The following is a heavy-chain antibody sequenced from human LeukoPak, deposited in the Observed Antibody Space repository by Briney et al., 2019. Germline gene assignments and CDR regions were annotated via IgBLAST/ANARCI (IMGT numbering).Heavy chain of an antibody. Sequence: GGSLRLSCAASGFTFSSYAMSWVRQAPGKGLEWVSAISGSGGSTYYADSVKGRFTISRDNSKNTLYLQMNSLRAEDTAVYYCAKDFWRWELLVGLDYFDYWGQGTLVTVSS. J-gene: IGHJ4*02. CDR3: AKDFWRWELLVGLDYFDY. CDR1: GFTFSSYA. D-gene: IGHD1-26*01. V-gene: IGHV3-23*01. CDR2: ISGSGGST.